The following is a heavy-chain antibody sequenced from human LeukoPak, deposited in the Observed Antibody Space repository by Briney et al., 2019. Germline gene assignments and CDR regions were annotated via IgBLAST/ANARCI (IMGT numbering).Heavy chain of an antibody. Sequence: QAGGSLRLSCAASGFTVSSNHMSWVRQAPGKGLEWVSLIYSGDSTYYADSVKGRFIISRDNSKNTLYLQMNSLRAEDTAVYYCARVYGGNFDYWGRGTLVTVSS. D-gene: IGHD4-23*01. CDR2: IYSGDST. CDR1: GFTVSSNH. J-gene: IGHJ4*02. CDR3: ARVYGGNFDY. V-gene: IGHV3-53*01.